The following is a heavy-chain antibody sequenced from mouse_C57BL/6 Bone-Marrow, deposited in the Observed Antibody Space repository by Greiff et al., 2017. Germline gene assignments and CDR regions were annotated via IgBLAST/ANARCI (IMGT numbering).Heavy chain of an antibody. CDR2: IDPENGDT. CDR3: TPNSLLLFDY. V-gene: IGHV14-4*01. D-gene: IGHD2-10*01. CDR1: GFNFKDDY. Sequence: VPLQQSGAELVRPGASVKLSCTASGFNFKDDYMHWVKQRPEQGLEWIGWIDPENGDTEYASKFQGMATITADTSSNTAYLQLSSLTSEDTAVYYCTPNSLLLFDYWGQGTTLTVSS. J-gene: IGHJ2*01.